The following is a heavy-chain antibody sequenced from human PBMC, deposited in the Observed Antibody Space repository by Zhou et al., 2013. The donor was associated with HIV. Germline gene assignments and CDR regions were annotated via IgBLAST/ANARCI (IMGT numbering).Heavy chain of an antibody. V-gene: IGHV1-18*01. D-gene: IGHD3-3*01. CDR2: ISAYNGNT. CDR3: ARGSVRDFWSGPMAWGGNWFDP. Sequence: QVQLVQSGAEVKKPGASVKVSCKASGYTFTSYGISWVRQAPGQGLEWMGWISAYNGNTNYAQKLQGRVTMTTDTSTSTAYMELRSLRSDDTAVYYCARGSVRDFWSGPMAWGGNWFDPWGQGTLVTVSS. CDR1: GYTFTSYG. J-gene: IGHJ5*02.